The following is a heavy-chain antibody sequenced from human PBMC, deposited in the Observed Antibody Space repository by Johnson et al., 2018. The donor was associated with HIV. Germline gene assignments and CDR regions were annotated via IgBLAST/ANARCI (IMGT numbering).Heavy chain of an antibody. D-gene: IGHD4-17*01. J-gene: IGHJ3*02. CDR1: GFTFRSFW. CDR3: ARKEHGDYVFGNAFDI. Sequence: EVQLVESGGGVVQPGRSLRLYCTASGFTFRSFWMTWVHQAPGKGLEWVANIKQDGSEKYYVDSVKGRFTISRDNAKNSMYLQMNSLRAEDTAVYYCARKEHGDYVFGNAFDIWGQGTMVTVSS. CDR2: IKQDGSEK. V-gene: IGHV3-7*05.